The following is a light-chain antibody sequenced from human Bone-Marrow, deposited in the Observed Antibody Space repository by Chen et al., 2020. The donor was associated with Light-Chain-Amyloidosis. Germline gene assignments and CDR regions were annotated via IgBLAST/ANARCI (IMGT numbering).Light chain of an antibody. CDR2: DAS. J-gene: IGKJ2*01. Sequence: DIRLTQSPSSLSASVGDRVTITCRASQRISTWLAWYQQKPGKAPKLLIYDASSLESGVPSRFSGRGSGTEFTLTISSLQPDDFATYYCQQYNSYPMYTFGQGTKLEIK. V-gene: IGKV1-5*01. CDR1: QRISTW. CDR3: QQYNSYPMYT.